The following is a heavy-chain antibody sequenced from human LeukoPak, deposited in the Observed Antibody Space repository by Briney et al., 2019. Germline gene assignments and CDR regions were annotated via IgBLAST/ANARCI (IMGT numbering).Heavy chain of an antibody. CDR2: INWNGGST. D-gene: IGHD2-15*01. CDR3: ARDVVVAATRYFQH. Sequence: PGGSLRLSCAASGFTFDDYGMSWVRQAPGKGLEWVSGINWNGGSTGYADSVKGRFTISRDNAKNSLYLQMNSLRAEDTAVYYCARDVVVAATRYFQHWGQGTLVTVSS. J-gene: IGHJ1*01. CDR1: GFTFDDYG. V-gene: IGHV3-20*04.